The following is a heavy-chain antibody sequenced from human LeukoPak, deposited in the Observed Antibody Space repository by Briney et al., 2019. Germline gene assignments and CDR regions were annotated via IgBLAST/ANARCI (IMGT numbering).Heavy chain of an antibody. CDR3: ARDRHDILTGYYSDY. D-gene: IGHD3-9*01. CDR1: GGSISSSKW. V-gene: IGHV4-4*02. CDR2: IYHSGST. Sequence: PSGTLSLTCTVSGGSISSSKWWSWVRQPPGKGLEWIGEIYHSGSTNYNPSLKSRVTISVDTSKNQFSLKLSSVTAADTAVYYCARDRHDILTGYYSDYWGQGTLVTVSS. J-gene: IGHJ4*02.